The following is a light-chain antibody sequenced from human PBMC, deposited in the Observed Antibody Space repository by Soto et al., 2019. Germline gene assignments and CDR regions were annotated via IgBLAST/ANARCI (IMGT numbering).Light chain of an antibody. J-gene: IGLJ2*01. Sequence: QSALTQPASVSGSPGQLIAISCIGTSSDIGGYNYVSWYQQHPGKAPKLMIYEVTNRPSGLSDRFSGSKSGNTASLTISGLQAEDEADYYCSSYTSSSTVIFGGGTKLTVL. V-gene: IGLV2-14*01. CDR1: SSDIGGYNY. CDR3: SSYTSSSTVI. CDR2: EVT.